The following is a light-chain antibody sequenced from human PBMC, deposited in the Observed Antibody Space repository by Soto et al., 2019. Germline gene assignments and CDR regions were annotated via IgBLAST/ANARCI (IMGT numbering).Light chain of an antibody. V-gene: IGKV1-5*03. J-gene: IGKJ1*01. CDR2: KAS. Sequence: DIQITHSPCTLSGSVLYRATITCRNRQTISSWLAWYQQKPGKAPKLLIYKASNLESGVPSRFSARGSGTEFTLSISSLQPDDFATYYCQQYSSYWTFGQGTKVDIK. CDR3: QQYSSYWT. CDR1: QTISSW.